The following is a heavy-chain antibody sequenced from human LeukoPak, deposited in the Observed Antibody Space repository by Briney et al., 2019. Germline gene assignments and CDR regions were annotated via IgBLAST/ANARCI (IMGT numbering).Heavy chain of an antibody. CDR1: GFTFSSYW. CDR2: ITSDGSST. Sequence: GGSLRLSCAASGFTFSSYWMHWVRQAPGKGLVWVSRITSDGSSTTYADSVKGRFTISRDNAKNTLYLQMNSLRAEDTAVYYCAREGYCSGATCYSLQYWGQGTLVTVSS. J-gene: IGHJ4*02. CDR3: AREGYCSGATCYSLQY. D-gene: IGHD2-15*01. V-gene: IGHV3-74*03.